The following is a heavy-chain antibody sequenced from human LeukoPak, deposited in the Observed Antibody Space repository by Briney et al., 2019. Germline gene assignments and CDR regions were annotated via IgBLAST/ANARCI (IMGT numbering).Heavy chain of an antibody. CDR1: GFTFSSYG. CDR3: ATPLTTGHAFDI. V-gene: IGHV3-30*03. Sequence: GGPLRLSCAASGFTFSSYGMHWVRQAPGKGLEWVAVISYDGSNKYYADSVKGRFTISRDNSKNTLYLQMNSLRAEDTAVYYCATPLTTGHAFDIWGQGTMVTVSS. CDR2: ISYDGSNK. D-gene: IGHD4-17*01. J-gene: IGHJ3*02.